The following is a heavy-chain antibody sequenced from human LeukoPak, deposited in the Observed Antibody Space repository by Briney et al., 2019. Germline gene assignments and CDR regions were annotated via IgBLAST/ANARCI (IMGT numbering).Heavy chain of an antibody. CDR2: INNDGSGT. J-gene: IGHJ4*02. CDR3: AQLWFGEGVY. V-gene: IGHV3-74*01. D-gene: IGHD3-10*01. Sequence: GGSLRLSCAASGFTFSSCWMHWVRQTPGKGLVWVSRINNDGSGTSYADSVKDRFTISRDNAKNILFLQMNSLRAEDTAVYYCAQLWFGEGVYWGQGTLVTVSS. CDR1: GFTFSSCW.